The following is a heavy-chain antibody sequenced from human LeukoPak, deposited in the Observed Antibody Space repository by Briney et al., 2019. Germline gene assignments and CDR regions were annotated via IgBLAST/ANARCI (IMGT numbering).Heavy chain of an antibody. CDR2: IYYSGST. Sequence: GSLRLSCTTSGFIFNNYAMTWVHQVPGKGLEWIGYIYYSGSTNYNPSLKSRVTISVDTSKNQFSLKLSSVTAADTAVYYCARALLSQYSSGWPAFDYWGQGTLVTVSS. J-gene: IGHJ4*02. CDR3: ARALLSQYSSGWPAFDY. D-gene: IGHD6-19*01. V-gene: IGHV4-59*08. CDR1: GFIFNNYA.